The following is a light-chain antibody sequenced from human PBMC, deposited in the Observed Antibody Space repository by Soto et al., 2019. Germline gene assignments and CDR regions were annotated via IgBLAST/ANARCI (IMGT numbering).Light chain of an antibody. Sequence: QSALTQPPSVSGSPGQSVAISCTGTRSDVGSYNRVSWYQQAPGTAPKVMIYEVSNRPSGVPDRFSGSKSGNTASLTISGLQPEDEADYYCYSFTSSNTYVFGTGTKLTVL. CDR3: YSFTSSNTYV. J-gene: IGLJ1*01. CDR1: RSDVGSYNR. V-gene: IGLV2-18*02. CDR2: EVS.